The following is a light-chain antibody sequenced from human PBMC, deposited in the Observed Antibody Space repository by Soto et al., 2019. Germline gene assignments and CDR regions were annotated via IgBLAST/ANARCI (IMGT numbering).Light chain of an antibody. CDR2: DAS. CDR3: QHRSTWPPEFT. V-gene: IGKV3-11*01. CDR1: QSINNY. J-gene: IGKJ3*01. Sequence: EIVLTQSPATLSLSPGQRATLSCRASQSINNYLAWYQQKPGQVPRLLIYDASNRATGIPARFRGSGSGTVFTLTISSLEPEDFAVYYCQHRSTWPPEFTFGPGTKVDIK.